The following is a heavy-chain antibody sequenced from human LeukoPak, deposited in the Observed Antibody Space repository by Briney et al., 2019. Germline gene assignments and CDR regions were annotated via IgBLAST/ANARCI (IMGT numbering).Heavy chain of an antibody. CDR2: ISCSGGST. CDR1: GFTFSSYA. D-gene: IGHD6-13*01. V-gene: IGHV3-23*01. Sequence: GGSLILSCAASGFTFSSYAMSWVRQAPGKGLEWVSVISCSGGSTYYADSVKGRFTISRDNSKNTLYLQMNSLRAEDTAVYYCAKDQGTGIAAAGTSHYWGQGTLVTVSS. CDR3: AKDQGTGIAAAGTSHY. J-gene: IGHJ4*02.